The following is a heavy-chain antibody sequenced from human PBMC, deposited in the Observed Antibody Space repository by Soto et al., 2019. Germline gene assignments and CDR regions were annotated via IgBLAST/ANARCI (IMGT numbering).Heavy chain of an antibody. CDR2: IIPIFGTA. CDR3: ARESRYCSGGSCYFLPGIDY. CDR1: GGTKNSCA. Sequence: SAELCCADSGGTKNSCAMRWVRQETKQGLEWMGGIIPIFGTANYAQKFQGRVTITADESTSTAYMELSSLRSEDTAVYYCARESRYCSGGSCYFLPGIDYWGQGTLVTVSS. V-gene: IGHV1-69*01. J-gene: IGHJ4*02. D-gene: IGHD2-15*01.